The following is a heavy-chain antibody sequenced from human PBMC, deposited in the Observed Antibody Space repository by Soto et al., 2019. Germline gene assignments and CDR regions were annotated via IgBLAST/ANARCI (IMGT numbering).Heavy chain of an antibody. CDR1: GFTFGDYY. D-gene: IGHD6-6*01. V-gene: IGHV3-11*01. CDR2: ISSSGSST. J-gene: IGHJ4*02. CDR3: VRPAVARPAAWY. Sequence: QVQLVESGGGLVKPGGSLRLSCAASGFTFGDYYMSWIREAPGKGLEWVSYISSSGSSTYYVDSVRDRFTISRDNAKDSLYLQMYVLGAEGTAVCYCVRPAVARPAAWYWDQGNLVSVSS.